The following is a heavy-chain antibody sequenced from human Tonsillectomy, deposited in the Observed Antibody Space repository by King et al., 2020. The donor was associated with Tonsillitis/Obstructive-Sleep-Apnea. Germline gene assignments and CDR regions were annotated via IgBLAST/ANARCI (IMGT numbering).Heavy chain of an antibody. D-gene: IGHD3-3*01. CDR3: AGALYDAWIGYSDDAFDI. CDR2: VNTGNGNT. Sequence: QLVQSGAEVKKPGASVNLSCKASGFTFTTYAIHWVRQAPGQGLEWMGWVNTGNGNTKHSKKFQGRVTLTRDTPASKAYMELSSLRSEDTAIDYCAGALYDAWIGYSDDAFDIWGQGTVVTVSS. CDR1: GFTFTTYA. V-gene: IGHV1-3*04. J-gene: IGHJ3*02.